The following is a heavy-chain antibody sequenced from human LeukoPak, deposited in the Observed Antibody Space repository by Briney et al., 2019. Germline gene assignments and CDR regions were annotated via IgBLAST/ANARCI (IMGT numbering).Heavy chain of an antibody. D-gene: IGHD2-2*02. CDR1: GFTYSSYG. CDR3: AKDGGTIRGGRFDY. Sequence: GGSLGLSCAASGFTYSSYGMHWVRQAPGKGLEWVAVIWYDGSNKYYADSVKGRFAISRDNSKNTLYLQMNSLRAEDTAVYYCAKDGGTIRGGRFDYWGQGTLVTVSS. CDR2: IWYDGSNK. J-gene: IGHJ4*02. V-gene: IGHV3-33*06.